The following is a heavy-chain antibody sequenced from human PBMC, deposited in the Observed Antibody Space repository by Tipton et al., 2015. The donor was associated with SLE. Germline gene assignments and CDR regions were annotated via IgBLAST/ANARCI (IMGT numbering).Heavy chain of an antibody. CDR3: ARDLDSSLGY. CDR1: GFTFSNYG. D-gene: IGHD6-6*01. J-gene: IGHJ4*02. CDR2: ISSSRSTI. Sequence: GSLRLSCAASGFTFSNYGMHWVRQAPGKGLGWVSYISSSRSTIYYADSVKGRFTISRDNARNSLYLQMNSLRAEDTAVYYCARDLDSSLGYWGQGTLVTVSS. V-gene: IGHV3-48*01.